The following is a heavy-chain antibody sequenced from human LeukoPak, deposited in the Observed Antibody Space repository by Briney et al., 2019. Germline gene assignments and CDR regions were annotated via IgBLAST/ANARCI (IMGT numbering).Heavy chain of an antibody. J-gene: IGHJ6*03. Sequence: SETLSLTCTVSGGSISSSSYYWGWIRQPPGKGLEWIGSIYYSGSTYYNPSLKSRVTISVDTSKNQFSLKLSSVTAADTAVYYCAKAHFYCSGGSCYSFYYYMDVWGKGTTVTVSS. V-gene: IGHV4-39*07. CDR2: IYYSGST. D-gene: IGHD2-15*01. CDR1: GGSISSSSYY. CDR3: AKAHFYCSGGSCYSFYYYMDV.